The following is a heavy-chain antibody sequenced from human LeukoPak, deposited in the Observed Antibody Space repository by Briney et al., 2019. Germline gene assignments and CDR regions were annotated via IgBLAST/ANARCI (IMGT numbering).Heavy chain of an antibody. Sequence: PGGSLRLSCAASGFTFSNAWMSWVRQAPGKGLEWIGRIKSKTDGGTPDYAAPVKGRFTISRDDSKNTLYLQMNSLKTEDTAVYYCTTAPTFRAYLDYFDYWGQGTLVTVSS. J-gene: IGHJ4*02. CDR1: GFTFSNAW. D-gene: IGHD1-1*01. CDR2: IKSKTDGGTP. V-gene: IGHV3-15*01. CDR3: TTAPTFRAYLDYFDY.